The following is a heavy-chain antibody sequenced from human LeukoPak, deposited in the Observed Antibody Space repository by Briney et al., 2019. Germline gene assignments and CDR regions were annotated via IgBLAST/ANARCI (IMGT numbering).Heavy chain of an antibody. J-gene: IGHJ5*02. V-gene: IGHV3-23*01. CDR2: ISVSGNT. CDR1: GFTLSSYA. D-gene: IGHD2/OR15-2a*01. CDR3: ASSPPVLFSVWVNP. Sequence: GGSLRLSCAASGFTLSSYAMSWVRQGPGKGLEWVSAISVSGNTYHADSVKGRFTISRDNAKNTLYLQMNSLRAEDTAVYYCASSPPVLFSVWVNPWGQGTLVTVSS.